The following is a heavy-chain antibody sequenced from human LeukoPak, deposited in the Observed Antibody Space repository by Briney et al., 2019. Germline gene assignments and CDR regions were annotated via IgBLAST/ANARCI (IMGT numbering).Heavy chain of an antibody. CDR3: ARWGVGDY. CDR2: ISSSGTI. CDR1: GFTFSSYE. V-gene: IGHV3-48*03. D-gene: IGHD1-26*01. J-gene: IGHJ4*02. Sequence: GGSLRLSCVASGFTFSSYEMNWVRQAPGKGLEWVSYISSSGTIYYADSVKGRFTISRDNAKNSLYLQMNSLRAEDTAVYYCARWGVGDYWGQGTLVTVSS.